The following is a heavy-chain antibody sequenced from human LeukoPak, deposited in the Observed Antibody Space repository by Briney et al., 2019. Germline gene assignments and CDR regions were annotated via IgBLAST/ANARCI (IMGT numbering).Heavy chain of an antibody. CDR3: ARGLPNSSSWYGVDY. V-gene: IGHV3-48*03. Sequence: GGSLRLSCAASGFTFSSHEMNWVRQAPGKGLEWVSYITSSGSTIYYADSVKGRFTISRDNAKNSLYLQMNSLRDEDTAVYCCARGLPNSSSWYGVDYWGQGTLVTVSS. J-gene: IGHJ4*02. CDR2: ITSSGSTI. CDR1: GFTFSSHE. D-gene: IGHD6-13*01.